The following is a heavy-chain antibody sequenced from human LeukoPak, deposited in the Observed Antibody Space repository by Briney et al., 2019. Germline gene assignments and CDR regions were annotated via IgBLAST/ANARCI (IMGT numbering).Heavy chain of an antibody. J-gene: IGHJ3*02. CDR2: INPSGGST. CDR3: ARATTVVTTVVHDGFDI. Sequence: ASVKVSCKASGYTFTGYYMHWVRQAPGQGLEWMGIINPSGGSTSYAQKFQGRVTMTRDTSTSTVYMELSSLRSEDTAMYYCARATTVVTTVVHDGFDIWGQGTLVTVSS. CDR1: GYTFTGYY. V-gene: IGHV1-46*01. D-gene: IGHD4-23*01.